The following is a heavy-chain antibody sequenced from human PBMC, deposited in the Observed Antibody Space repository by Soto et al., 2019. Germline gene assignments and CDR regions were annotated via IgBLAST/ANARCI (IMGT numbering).Heavy chain of an antibody. Sequence: GGSLRLSCAASGFAFSSYSMNWVRQAPGKGLEWVSYISSSSSTIYYADSVEGRFTISRDNAKNSLYLQMNSLRDEDTAVYYCARDADTAMVIAWFDPWGQGTLVTVSS. CDR1: GFAFSSYS. CDR2: ISSSSSTI. CDR3: ARDADTAMVIAWFDP. V-gene: IGHV3-48*02. J-gene: IGHJ5*02. D-gene: IGHD5-18*01.